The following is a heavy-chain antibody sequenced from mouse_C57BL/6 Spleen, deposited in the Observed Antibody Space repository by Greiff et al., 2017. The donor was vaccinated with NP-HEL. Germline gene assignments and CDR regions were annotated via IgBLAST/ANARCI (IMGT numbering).Heavy chain of an antibody. CDR3: TRRGFYGPGDY. CDR2: IDPETGGT. Sequence: VQRVESGAELVRPGASVTLSCKASGYTFTDYEMHWVKQTPVHGLEWIGAIDPETGGTAYNQKFKGKAILTADKSSSTAYMELRSLTSEDSAVYYCTRRGFYGPGDYWGQGTTLTVSS. D-gene: IGHD1-1*01. J-gene: IGHJ2*01. CDR1: GYTFTDYE. V-gene: IGHV1-15*01.